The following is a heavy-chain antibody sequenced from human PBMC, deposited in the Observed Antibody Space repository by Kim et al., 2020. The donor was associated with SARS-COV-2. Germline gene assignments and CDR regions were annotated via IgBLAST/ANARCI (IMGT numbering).Heavy chain of an antibody. D-gene: IGHD6-19*01. J-gene: IGHJ4*02. Sequence: RYSPSFQGQVTISADKSISTAALQWGSLKASDTAMYYCGRGRRGWYMDYWGQGTLVTVSS. V-gene: IGHV5-51*01. CDR3: GRGRRGWYMDY.